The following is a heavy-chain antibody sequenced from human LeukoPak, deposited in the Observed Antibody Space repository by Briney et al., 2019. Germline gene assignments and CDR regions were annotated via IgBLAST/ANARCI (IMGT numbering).Heavy chain of an antibody. CDR2: ISGSAVGT. CDR3: AKLGTYWYFDV. J-gene: IGHJ2*01. V-gene: IGHV3-23*01. Sequence: GGSLRLSCAASGFAFNLYGMAWVRQAPGKGLEGVSGISGSAVGTYYADSVKGRFTISRDNPKNVLFLQMNNLRVEDTAVYFCAKLGTYWYFDVWGRGTLVTVSS. D-gene: IGHD3-16*01. CDR1: GFAFNLYG.